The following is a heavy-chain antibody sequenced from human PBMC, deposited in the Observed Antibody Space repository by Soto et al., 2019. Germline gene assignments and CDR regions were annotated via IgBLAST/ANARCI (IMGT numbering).Heavy chain of an antibody. CDR3: AKTKLGYDSSGPDEVDI. Sequence: GPTLVTPTEALTLTCTVSGFSLSNARMGVSWIRQPPGKALEWLAHIFSNDEKSYSTSLKSRLTISRDNSKNTLYLQMNSLRAEDTAVYYCAKTKLGYDSSGPDEVDIWGQGTMVTVS. CDR1: GFSLSNARMG. D-gene: IGHD3-22*01. V-gene: IGHV2-26*01. CDR2: IFSNDEK. J-gene: IGHJ3*02.